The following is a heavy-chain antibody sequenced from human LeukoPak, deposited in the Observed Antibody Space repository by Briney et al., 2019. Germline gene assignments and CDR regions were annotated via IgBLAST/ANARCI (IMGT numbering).Heavy chain of an antibody. D-gene: IGHD3-16*01. CDR1: GFTFIDYD. CDR3: ARVGKQVLGIDRFTY. Sequence: PGGSLRLSCAASGFTFIDYDMHWVRQVIGKGLEWVSAIGIRGDTHYSGSVKGRFTISRENAESSLYLQMNSLRAEDTAVYYCARVGKQVLGIDRFTYWGKGPLVTVS. V-gene: IGHV3-13*01. CDR2: IGIRGDT. J-gene: IGHJ4*02.